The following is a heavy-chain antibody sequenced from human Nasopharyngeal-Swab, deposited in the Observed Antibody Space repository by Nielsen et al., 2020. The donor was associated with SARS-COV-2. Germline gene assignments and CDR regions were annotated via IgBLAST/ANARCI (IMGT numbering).Heavy chain of an antibody. J-gene: IGHJ5*02. CDR2: IYYSGST. CDR3: ARPYYDSSGYDAWFDP. D-gene: IGHD3-22*01. V-gene: IGHV4-39*01. CDR1: GGSISSSSYY. Sequence: SETLSLTCTVSGGSISSSSYYWGWIRQPPGKGLEWIGSIYYSGSTYYNPSLKSRVTISVDTSKNQFSQKLSSVTAADTAVYYCARPYYDSSGYDAWFDPWGQGTLVTVSS.